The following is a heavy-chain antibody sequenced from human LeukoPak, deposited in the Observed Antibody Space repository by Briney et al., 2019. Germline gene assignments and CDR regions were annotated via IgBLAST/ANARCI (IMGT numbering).Heavy chain of an antibody. V-gene: IGHV4-59*01. CDR1: GASISSYY. Sequence: SETLSLTCTVPGASISSYYWSWIRQPPGKGLEWIGYIFYSGSTLYNPTLQSRVTISVDTSKNLFSLKLTSVTAADTAVYYCASGPYPAAGTDHQFDYWGQGTLVTVSS. J-gene: IGHJ4*02. CDR2: IFYSGST. CDR3: ASGPYPAAGTDHQFDY. D-gene: IGHD6-13*01.